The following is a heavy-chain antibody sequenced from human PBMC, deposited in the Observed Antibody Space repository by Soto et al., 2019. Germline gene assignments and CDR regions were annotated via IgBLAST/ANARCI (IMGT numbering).Heavy chain of an antibody. CDR2: ISGSGGST. Sequence: GGSMRLSCAASGFTFCSYAMSWVRQAPGKGLEWVSAISGSGGSTYYADSVKGRFTISRDNSKNTLYLQMNSLRAEDTAVYYCAKYCSGGSCYFSWGQGTLVTVSS. CDR1: GFTFCSYA. J-gene: IGHJ4*02. D-gene: IGHD2-15*01. V-gene: IGHV3-23*01. CDR3: AKYCSGGSCYFS.